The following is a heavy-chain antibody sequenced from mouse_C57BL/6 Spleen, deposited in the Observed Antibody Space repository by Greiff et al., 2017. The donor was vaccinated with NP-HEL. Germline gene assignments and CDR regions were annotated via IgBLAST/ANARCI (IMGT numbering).Heavy chain of an antibody. CDR3: ARGFYYDYDLYYFDY. CDR1: GYTFTGYW. V-gene: IGHV1-9*01. Sequence: VKLMESGAELMKPGASVKLSCKATGYTFTGYWIEWVKQRPGHGLEWIGEILPGSGSTNYNEKFKGKATFTADTSSNTAYMQLSSLTTEDSAIYYCARGFYYDYDLYYFDYWGQGTTLTVSS. CDR2: ILPGSGST. J-gene: IGHJ2*01. D-gene: IGHD2-4*01.